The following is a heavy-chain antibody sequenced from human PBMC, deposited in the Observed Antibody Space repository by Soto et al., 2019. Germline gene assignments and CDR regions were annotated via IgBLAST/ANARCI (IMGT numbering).Heavy chain of an antibody. CDR2: ISAYNGNT. D-gene: IGHD6-13*01. CDR3: ARSGQQLKHDY. V-gene: IGHV1-18*04. Sequence: GASVKVSCKASGYTFTGYYMHWVRQAPGQGLEWMGWISAYNGNTNYAQKLQGRVTMTTDTSTSTAYMELRSLRSDDTAVYYCARSGQQLKHDYWGQGTLVTVSS. CDR1: GYTFTGYY. J-gene: IGHJ4*02.